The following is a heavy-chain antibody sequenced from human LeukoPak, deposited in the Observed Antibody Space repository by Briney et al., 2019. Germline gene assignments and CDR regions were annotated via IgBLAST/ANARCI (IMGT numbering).Heavy chain of an antibody. V-gene: IGHV4-38-2*02. CDR3: ARDGYFYYYYMDV. CDR2: IYYSGST. J-gene: IGHJ6*03. Sequence: PSETLSLTCTVSGYSISSGYYWGWIRQPPGKGLEWIGSIYYSGSTYYNPSLKSRVTISVDTSKNQFSLKLSSVTAADTAVYYCARDGYFYYYYMDVWGKGTTVTVSS. CDR1: GYSISSGYY.